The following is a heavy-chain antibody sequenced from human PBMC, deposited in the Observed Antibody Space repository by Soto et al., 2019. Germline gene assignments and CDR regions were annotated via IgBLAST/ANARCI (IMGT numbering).Heavy chain of an antibody. CDR3: AKEGGSTGTRGDYYGMDV. CDR1: GFTFSSYA. J-gene: IGHJ6*02. V-gene: IGHV3-23*01. CDR2: ISGSGGST. Sequence: EVQLLESGGGLVQPGGSLRLSCAASGFTFSSYAMSWVRQAPGKGLEWVSAISGSGGSTYYADSVKGRFTISRDNSKNTLYRQMNRLRAEDTAVYYCAKEGGSTGTRGDYYGMDVWGQGTTVTVSS. D-gene: IGHD1-1*01.